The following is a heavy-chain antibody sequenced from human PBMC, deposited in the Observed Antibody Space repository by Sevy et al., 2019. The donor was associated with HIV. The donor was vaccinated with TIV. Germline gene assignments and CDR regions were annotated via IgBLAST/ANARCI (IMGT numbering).Heavy chain of an antibody. D-gene: IGHD4-17*01. CDR2: ISNSGTTI. V-gene: IGHV3-48*03. CDR1: GFTFSSYE. Sequence: GGSLRLSCAASGFTFSSYEMNWVRQAPGKGLEWVSYISNSGTTISYSDSVRGRLTISRDNARNSLYLQMSSLRGEDTAVYDCARDLPPSATTVAHFDHWGQGTLVTVSS. J-gene: IGHJ4*02. CDR3: ARDLPPSATTVAHFDH.